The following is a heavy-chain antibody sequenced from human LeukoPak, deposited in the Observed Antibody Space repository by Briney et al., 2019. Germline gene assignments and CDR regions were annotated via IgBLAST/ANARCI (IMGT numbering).Heavy chain of an antibody. CDR3: ARDAQQLPPAPYYYYGMDV. D-gene: IGHD6-13*01. V-gene: IGHV4-39*07. Sequence: PSETLSLTCTVSGGSISSSSYYWGWIRQPPGKGLEWIGSIYYSGSTYYNPSLKSRVTISVDTSKNQFSLKLSSVTAADTAVYYCARDAQQLPPAPYYYYGMDVWGQGTTVTVSS. CDR1: GGSISSSSYY. J-gene: IGHJ6*02. CDR2: IYYSGST.